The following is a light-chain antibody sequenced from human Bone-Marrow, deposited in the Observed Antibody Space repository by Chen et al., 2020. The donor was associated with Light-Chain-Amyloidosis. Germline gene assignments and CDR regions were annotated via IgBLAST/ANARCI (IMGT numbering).Light chain of an antibody. CDR3: QVWDRSSDRPV. CDR1: NTGSTS. J-gene: IGLJ3*02. Sequence: SYVLTHPSSVSVAPGQTATIACGGNNTGSTSVHWCQQAPGQAPLLVVYDDSDRPSGIPGRLSGSNSGNTAALTIRRVDAGDEADYYCQVWDRSSDRPVFGGGTKLTVL. V-gene: IGLV3-21*02. CDR2: DDS.